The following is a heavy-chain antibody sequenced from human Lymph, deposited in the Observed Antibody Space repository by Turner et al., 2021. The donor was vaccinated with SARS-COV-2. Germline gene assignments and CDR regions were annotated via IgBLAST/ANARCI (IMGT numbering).Heavy chain of an antibody. CDR3: AREDTVMVYDY. J-gene: IGHJ4*02. CDR1: GFTFSSYW. V-gene: IGHV3-7*03. CDR2: IKQDGSEK. D-gene: IGHD5-18*01. Sequence: EVQLVESGGGLVQPGGSLRLSCAASGFTFSSYWMSWVRQAPGKGLEWVANIKQDGSEKCYVDSVKGRFTISRDNAKNSLYLQMNSLRAEDRAVYYCAREDTVMVYDYWGQGTLVTVSS.